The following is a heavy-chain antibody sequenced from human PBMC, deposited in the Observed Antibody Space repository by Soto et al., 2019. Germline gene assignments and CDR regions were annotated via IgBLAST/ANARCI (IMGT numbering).Heavy chain of an antibody. CDR3: ARDGIAAAAALDV. J-gene: IGHJ6*02. Sequence: PSETLSLTCTVSGGSISSGGYYWSWISQHPGKGLEWIGYIYYSGSTYYNPSLKSRVTISVDTSKNQFSLKLSSVTAADTAVYYCARDGIAAAAALDVWGQGTTVTVSS. D-gene: IGHD6-13*01. V-gene: IGHV4-31*03. CDR2: IYYSGST. CDR1: GGSISSGGYY.